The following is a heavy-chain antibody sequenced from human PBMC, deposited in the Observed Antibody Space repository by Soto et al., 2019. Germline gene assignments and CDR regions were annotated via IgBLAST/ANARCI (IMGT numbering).Heavy chain of an antibody. CDR3: ARANYDFWSGYYDY. V-gene: IGHV3-21*01. J-gene: IGHJ4*02. CDR1: GFTFSSYS. Sequence: EVQLVESGGGLVKPGGSLRLSCAASGFTFSSYSMNWVRQAPGKGLEWVSSISSSSSYIYYADSVKGRFTISRDNAKNSLYLQMNSLRAEDTAVYYCARANYDFWSGYYDYWGQGTLVTVSS. D-gene: IGHD3-3*01. CDR2: ISSSSSYI.